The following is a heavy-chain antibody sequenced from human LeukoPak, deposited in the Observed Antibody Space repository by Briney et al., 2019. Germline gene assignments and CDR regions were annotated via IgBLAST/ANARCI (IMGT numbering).Heavy chain of an antibody. Sequence: GSLRLSCAVSGFTVSSNYMNWVRQAPGKGLEWVSVIYSGGSTYYADSVKGRFTMSRDNSKNTLYLEMNNLRAEDTAVYYCAREVTVTYSDYWGQGTLVTVSS. V-gene: IGHV3-66*01. D-gene: IGHD4-17*01. J-gene: IGHJ4*02. CDR1: GFTVSSNY. CDR2: IYSGGST. CDR3: AREVTVTYSDY.